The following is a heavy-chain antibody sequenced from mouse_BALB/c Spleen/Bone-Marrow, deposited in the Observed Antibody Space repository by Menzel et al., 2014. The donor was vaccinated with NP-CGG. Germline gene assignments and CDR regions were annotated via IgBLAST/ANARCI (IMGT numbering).Heavy chain of an antibody. D-gene: IGHD2-4*01. CDR2: ILPGSGTT. CDR3: ARLITTGGFAY. V-gene: IGHV1-9*01. CDR1: GYTFSTYW. Sequence: VQLQQSGAELMKPGASVKISCKATGYTFSTYWIEWVKQRPGHGLEWIGEILPGSGTTNYNEKFKGKATFTADTSSNTAYTQLSSLTSEDSAVYYCARLITTGGFAYWGQGTLVTVTA. J-gene: IGHJ3*01.